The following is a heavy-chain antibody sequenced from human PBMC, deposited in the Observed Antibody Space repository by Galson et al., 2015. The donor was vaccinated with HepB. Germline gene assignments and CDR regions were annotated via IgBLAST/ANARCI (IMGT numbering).Heavy chain of an antibody. Sequence: SVKVSCKASGYTFTGYYMHWVRQAPGQGLEWMGRINPNSGGTNYAQKFQGRVTMTRDTSISTAYMELSRLRSDDTAVYYCARVPTYCSSTSCYIGAFDIWGQGTMVTVSS. CDR1: GYTFTGYY. D-gene: IGHD2-2*01. CDR3: ARVPTYCSSTSCYIGAFDI. CDR2: INPNSGGT. V-gene: IGHV1-2*06. J-gene: IGHJ3*02.